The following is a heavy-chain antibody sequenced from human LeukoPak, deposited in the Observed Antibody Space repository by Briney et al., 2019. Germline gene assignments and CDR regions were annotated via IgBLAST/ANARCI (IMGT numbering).Heavy chain of an antibody. CDR3: ARLARGRWFDP. Sequence: YPSETLSLTCNVSGDSIRNYYWSWIRQLPGKGLEWIGHIYDSGSTNYNPSLKSRVTISVDTSKNQFSLKVSSVTAADTAVYYCARLARGRWFDPWGQGTLVTVSS. CDR2: IYDSGST. CDR1: GDSIRNYY. V-gene: IGHV4-59*08. J-gene: IGHJ5*02. D-gene: IGHD6-6*01.